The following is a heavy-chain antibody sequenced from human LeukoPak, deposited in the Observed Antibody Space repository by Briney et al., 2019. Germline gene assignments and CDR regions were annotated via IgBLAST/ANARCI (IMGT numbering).Heavy chain of an antibody. CDR2: IYYSGDT. CDR3: VRGPCGASISKWFDP. CDR1: GGSISSYY. J-gene: IGHJ5*02. D-gene: IGHD2/OR15-2a*01. V-gene: IGHV4-59*01. Sequence: SETLSLTCTVSGGSISSYYWSWIRQSPGGGLEWIGYIYYSGDTAYNPSLRSRVTMSVDTSKNQLSLQMRSMTTADTAVFYCVRGPCGASISKWFDPWGQGTQVIVSP.